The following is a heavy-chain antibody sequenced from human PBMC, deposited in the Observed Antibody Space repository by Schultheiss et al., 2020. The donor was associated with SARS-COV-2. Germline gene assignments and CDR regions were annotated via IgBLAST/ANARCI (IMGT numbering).Heavy chain of an antibody. Sequence: GGSLRLSCAASGFTFSSYAMSWVRQAPGKGLEWVSAISGSGGSTYYADSVKGRFTISRDNSKNTLYLQMNSLRAEDTAVYYCARDPGWHTGGGTDMDVWGQGTTVTVSS. D-gene: IGHD2-8*02. CDR2: ISGSGGST. J-gene: IGHJ6*02. V-gene: IGHV3-23*01. CDR3: ARDPGWHTGGGTDMDV. CDR1: GFTFSSYA.